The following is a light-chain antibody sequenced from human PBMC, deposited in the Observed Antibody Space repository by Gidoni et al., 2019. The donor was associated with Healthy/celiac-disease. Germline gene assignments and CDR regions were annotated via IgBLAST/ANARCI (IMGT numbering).Light chain of an antibody. CDR2: RAS. CDR3: QVWDSSTVV. V-gene: IGLV3-9*01. J-gene: IGLJ2*01. CDR1: NMGSKH. Sequence: SYELTQPLPVSVALGQTARITWGGNNMGSKHVHWYQQKPGQAPVLVIYRASNRPSGIPERFSGSNSGNTATLTISRAQAGDEADYYCQVWDSSTVVFGGGTKLTVL.